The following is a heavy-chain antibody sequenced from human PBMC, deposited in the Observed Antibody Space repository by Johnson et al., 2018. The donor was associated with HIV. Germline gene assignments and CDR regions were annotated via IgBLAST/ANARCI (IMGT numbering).Heavy chain of an antibody. CDR1: GFTLSDFY. V-gene: IGHV3-11*04. CDR3: AKVHSSSSNGFDI. J-gene: IGHJ3*02. CDR2: ISVSGSNI. Sequence: QVQLVESGGGLVKPGGSLRLSCAASGFTLSDFYMSWIRQAPGKGPEWLSYISVSGSNIYYVDSVKGRFTVSRDNYKNTLYLQMNSLRGEDTAVYYCAKVHSSSSNGFDIWGQGTMVTVSS. D-gene: IGHD6-6*01.